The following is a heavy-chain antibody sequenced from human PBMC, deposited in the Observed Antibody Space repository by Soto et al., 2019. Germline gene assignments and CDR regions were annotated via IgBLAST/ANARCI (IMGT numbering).Heavy chain of an antibody. J-gene: IGHJ5*02. Sequence: SETLSLTCAVYGGSFSGYYWSWIRQPPGKGLEWIGEINHSGSTNYNPSLKSRVTISVDTSKNQFSLKLGSVTAADTAVYYCARVSYDFWSGSRRCWFDPWGQGTLVTVSS. D-gene: IGHD3-3*01. V-gene: IGHV4-34*01. CDR2: INHSGST. CDR3: ARVSYDFWSGSRRCWFDP. CDR1: GGSFSGYY.